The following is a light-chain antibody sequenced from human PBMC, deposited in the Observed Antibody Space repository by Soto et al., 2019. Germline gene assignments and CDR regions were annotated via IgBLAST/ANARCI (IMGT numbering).Light chain of an antibody. CDR3: QKYNSALT. CDR2: AAS. J-gene: IGKJ3*01. V-gene: IGKV1-27*01. CDR1: QGISNY. Sequence: DIQMTQSPSSLSASVGDRVTITCRASQGISNYLAWYQQKPGKVPKLLIYAASTLQSGVPSRFSGSGSGTDFTLTISSLQPEDVATYYCQKYNSALTFGPGTKVAIK.